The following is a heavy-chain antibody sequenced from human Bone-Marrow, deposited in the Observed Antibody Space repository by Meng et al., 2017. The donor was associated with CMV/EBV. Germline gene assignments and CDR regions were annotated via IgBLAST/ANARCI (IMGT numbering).Heavy chain of an antibody. CDR2: IYYSGST. CDR3: ARSLEY. CDR1: GGSVSSGSYY. J-gene: IGHJ4*02. Sequence: SETLSLTCTVSGGSVSSGSYYWSWIRQPPGKGLEWIGYIYYSGSTNYNPSLKSRVTISVDTSKNQFSLKLSSVTAADTAVYYCARSLEYWGQGTLVPSPQ. D-gene: IGHD1-1*01. V-gene: IGHV4-61*01.